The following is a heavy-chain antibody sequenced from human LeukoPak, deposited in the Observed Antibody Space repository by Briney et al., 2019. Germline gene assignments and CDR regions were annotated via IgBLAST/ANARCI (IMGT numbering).Heavy chain of an antibody. Sequence: SETLSLTCTVSGGSISSYYWSWIRQPPGKGLEWIGYIYYSGSTNYNPSLKSRVTISVDTSKNQFSLKLSSVTAADTAVYYCARQAIAAAVGWFDPWGQGTLVTVSS. CDR3: ARQAIAAAVGWFDP. CDR1: GGSISSYY. CDR2: IYYSGST. J-gene: IGHJ5*02. D-gene: IGHD6-13*01. V-gene: IGHV4-59*08.